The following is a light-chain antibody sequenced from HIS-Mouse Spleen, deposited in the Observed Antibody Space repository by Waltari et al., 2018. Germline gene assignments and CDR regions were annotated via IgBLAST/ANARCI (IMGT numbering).Light chain of an antibody. CDR1: SSDVGSYNL. Sequence: QSALTQPASGSVSPGQSITISCTGTSSDVGSYNLVSWYQQHPGKAPKRMIYEGSKRPSGVSNRFSGSKSGNTASLTISGLQAEDEADYYCCSYAGSSTWVFGGGTKLTVL. V-gene: IGLV2-23*01. J-gene: IGLJ3*02. CDR3: CSYAGSSTWV. CDR2: EGS.